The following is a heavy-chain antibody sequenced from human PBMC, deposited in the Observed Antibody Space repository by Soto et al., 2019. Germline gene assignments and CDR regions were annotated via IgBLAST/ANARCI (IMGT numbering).Heavy chain of an antibody. V-gene: IGHV1-69*13. J-gene: IGHJ6*02. CDR3: ATTTPNSVVQAAIGYYYYYYGMDV. CDR2: IIPIFGTA. D-gene: IGHD2-2*01. Sequence: ASVKFSCKASGGNFSSYAIIWLRQAPGQGLEWMGVIIPIFGTANYEQKFQGRVTITAYESTSTAYMELSSLRSEETAVYYCATTTPNSVVQAAIGYYYYYYGMDVWGQGTTVTVSS. CDR1: GGNFSSYA.